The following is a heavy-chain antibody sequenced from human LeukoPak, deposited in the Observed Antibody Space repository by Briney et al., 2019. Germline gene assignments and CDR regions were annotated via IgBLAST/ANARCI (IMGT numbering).Heavy chain of an antibody. CDR3: ANDYRSGSFHDF. CDR2: ITGSGGTT. Sequence: PGGSLRLSCGASGFTFSSYAMSWVRQAPGKGLEWVSTITGSGGTTYYADSVKGRFTISRDNSKNTLYLQMNTLRAEDTAVYYCANDYRSGSFHDFWGQGTLVTVSS. J-gene: IGHJ4*02. V-gene: IGHV3-23*01. CDR1: GFTFSSYA. D-gene: IGHD3-10*01.